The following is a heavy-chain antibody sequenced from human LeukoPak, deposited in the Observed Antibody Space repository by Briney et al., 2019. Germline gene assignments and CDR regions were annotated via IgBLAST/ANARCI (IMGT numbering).Heavy chain of an antibody. J-gene: IGHJ5*02. CDR3: AKDRGEHWFDR. V-gene: IGHV3-23*01. CDR2: ISGSGDRT. D-gene: IGHD2-21*01. CDR1: GFTFSSHA. Sequence: PGGSLRLSCAASGFTFSSHAMSWVRQAPGKGLEWVSAISGSGDRTYYADSVKGRFTISRDNSKNTLYLQMNSLRAEDTAVYYCAKDRGEHWFDRWGQGTLVTVSS.